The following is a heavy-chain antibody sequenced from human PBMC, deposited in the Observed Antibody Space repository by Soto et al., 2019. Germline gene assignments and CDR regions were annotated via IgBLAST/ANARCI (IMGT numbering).Heavy chain of an antibody. CDR3: ARDWYYYDTSDHFSADAFDI. Sequence: EVHLVESGGGLVQPGGSRRLSCAASGFPSSSYWMHWVRQAPGKGRVWFSRISNDGTSTNYADSVKGRFTISRDNAKNTVYLEMNSLRAEDTAVYYCARDWYYYDTSDHFSADAFDIWGQGTTVTVSS. CDR1: GFPSSSYW. V-gene: IGHV3-74*01. CDR2: ISNDGTST. D-gene: IGHD3-22*01. J-gene: IGHJ3*02.